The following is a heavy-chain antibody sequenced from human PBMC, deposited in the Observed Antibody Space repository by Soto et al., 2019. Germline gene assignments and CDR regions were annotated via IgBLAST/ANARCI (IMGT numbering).Heavy chain of an antibody. CDR2: FYYSGST. D-gene: IGHD1-26*01. CDR3: ARVSGSYYYGMDV. CDR1: GGSISHYS. V-gene: IGHV4-59*12. Sequence: SETLSLTCTVSGGSISHYSWSWIRQPPGKGLECIGYFYYSGSTNYNPSLKSRVTISVDKSKNQFSLKLSSVTAADTAVYYCARVSGSYYYGMDVWGQGTTVTVSS. J-gene: IGHJ6*02.